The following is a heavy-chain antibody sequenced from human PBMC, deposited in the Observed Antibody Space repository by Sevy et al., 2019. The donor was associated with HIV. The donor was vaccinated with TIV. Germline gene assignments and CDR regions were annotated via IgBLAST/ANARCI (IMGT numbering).Heavy chain of an antibody. Sequence: GGSLRLSCAASGFILSNSNMHWVRQAPGTGLQWVSCISSSSTDIYYADSVKGRFTISRDKVKNSLYLQMNSLRADETAVYYCARKMELLVPDYWGQGTLVTVSS. CDR2: ISSSSTDI. CDR3: ARKMELLVPDY. D-gene: IGHD2-21*02. J-gene: IGHJ4*02. V-gene: IGHV3-21*01. CDR1: GFILSNSN.